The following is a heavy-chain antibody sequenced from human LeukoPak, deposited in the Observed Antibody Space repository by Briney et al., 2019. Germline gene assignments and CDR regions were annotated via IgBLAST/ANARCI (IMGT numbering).Heavy chain of an antibody. Sequence: GGSLRLSCAASGLSFSDHYMDWVRQAPGKGLEWVGRIRNKANSYTTDYAASVKGRFTISRDDSKNSLYLQMNSLRIEDTAVYYCARVYSGNDYWGQGTLVTVSS. CDR1: GLSFSDHY. D-gene: IGHD1-26*01. V-gene: IGHV3-72*01. CDR2: IRNKANSYTT. CDR3: ARVYSGNDY. J-gene: IGHJ4*02.